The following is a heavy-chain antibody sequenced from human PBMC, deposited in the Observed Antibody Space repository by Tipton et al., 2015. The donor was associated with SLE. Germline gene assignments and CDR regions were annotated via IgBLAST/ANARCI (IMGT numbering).Heavy chain of an antibody. J-gene: IGHJ6*02. D-gene: IGHD2-21*01. CDR2: ISNSGSSI. V-gene: IGHV3-48*03. CDR1: GFNLSSYE. CDR3: ATRCGGDCYPDYYGMDV. Sequence: GSLRLSCAASGFNLSSYEMNWVRQTPGKGLEWLSYISNSGSSIYYGDSVKGRFTISRDNTKNSLYLEMNRLRADDTAVYYCATRCGGDCYPDYYGMDVWGQGTTVTVSS.